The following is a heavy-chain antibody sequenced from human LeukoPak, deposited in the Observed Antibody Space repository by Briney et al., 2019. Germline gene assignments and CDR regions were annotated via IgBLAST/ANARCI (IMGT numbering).Heavy chain of an antibody. V-gene: IGHV4-59*02. D-gene: IGHD5-12*01. CDR1: GGSVSSYY. CDR3: ARGAGSGYEYYYYGMDV. CDR2: IYYSGST. Sequence: SETLSLTCTVSGGSVSSYYWSWIRQPPGKGLEWIGYIYYSGSTNYNPSLKSRVTISVDTSKNQFSLKLSSVTAADTAVYYCARGAGSGYEYYYYGMDVWGQGTTVTVSS. J-gene: IGHJ6*02.